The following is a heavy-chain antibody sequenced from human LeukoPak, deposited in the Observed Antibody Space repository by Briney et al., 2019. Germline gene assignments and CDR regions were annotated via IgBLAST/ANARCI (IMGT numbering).Heavy chain of an antibody. CDR1: GFTFSSYG. V-gene: IGHV3-30*18. CDR2: ISYDGSNK. Sequence: PGRSLRLSCAASGFTFSSYGMHWVRQAPGKGLEWVAVISYDGSNKYYADSVKGRFTISRDNSKNTLYLQMNSLRAEDTAVYYCAKGLNIAVAGLTNDYWGQGTLVTVSS. J-gene: IGHJ4*02. D-gene: IGHD6-19*01. CDR3: AKGLNIAVAGLTNDY.